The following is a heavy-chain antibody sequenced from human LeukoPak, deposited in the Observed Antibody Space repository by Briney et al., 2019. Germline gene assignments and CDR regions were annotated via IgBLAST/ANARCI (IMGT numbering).Heavy chain of an antibody. Sequence: PSETLSLTCAVYGGSFSGYYWSWTRQPPGKGLEWIGEINHSGSTNYNPSLKSRVTISVDTSKNQFSLKLSSWTAADTAVYYCATDSGSYLGGAFDIWGQGTMVTVSS. V-gene: IGHV4-34*01. D-gene: IGHD1-26*01. CDR3: ATDSGSYLGGAFDI. CDR2: INHSGST. J-gene: IGHJ3*02. CDR1: GGSFSGYY.